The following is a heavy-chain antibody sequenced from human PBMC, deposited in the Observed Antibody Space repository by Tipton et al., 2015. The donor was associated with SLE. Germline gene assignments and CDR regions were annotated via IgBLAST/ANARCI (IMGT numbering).Heavy chain of an antibody. V-gene: IGHV4-59*11. D-gene: IGHD6-19*01. Sequence: TLSLTCTVSGGSISSHYWSWIRQPPGKGLEWIGYIYYSGSTNYNPSLQSRVTMSVDTSKNQFSLKLSSVTAADTAVYYCARETSSLFDYWGQGTLVTVSS. CDR2: IYYSGST. CDR3: ARETSSLFDY. CDR1: GGSISSHY. J-gene: IGHJ4*02.